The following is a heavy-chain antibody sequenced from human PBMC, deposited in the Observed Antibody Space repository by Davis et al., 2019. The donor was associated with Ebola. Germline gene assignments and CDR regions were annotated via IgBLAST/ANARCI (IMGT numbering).Heavy chain of an antibody. Sequence: GESLKISCAASGFTFDDYGMSWVRQAPGKGLEWVSGINWNGGSTGYADSVKGRFTISRDNAKNSLYLQMNSLRAEDTAVYYCARWGRYIVVVPAATDYYYYGMDVWGQGTTVTVSS. CDR2: INWNGGST. CDR1: GFTFDDYG. V-gene: IGHV3-20*04. D-gene: IGHD2-2*01. CDR3: ARWGRYIVVVPAATDYYYYGMDV. J-gene: IGHJ6*02.